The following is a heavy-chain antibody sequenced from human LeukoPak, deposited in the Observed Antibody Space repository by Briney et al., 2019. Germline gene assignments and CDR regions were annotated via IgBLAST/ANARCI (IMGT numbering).Heavy chain of an antibody. CDR1: GYTFTGYY. D-gene: IGHD6-13*01. CDR3: ARDRMYSSSWYLGSYYYYMDV. CDR2: INPNSGGT. Sequence: ASVKVSCKASGYTFTGYYMHWVRQAPGQGLEWMGWINPNSGGTNYAQKFQGRVTMTRDTSISTAYMELSRLRSDDTAVYYCARDRMYSSSWYLGSYYYYMDVWGKGTTVTISS. V-gene: IGHV1-2*02. J-gene: IGHJ6*03.